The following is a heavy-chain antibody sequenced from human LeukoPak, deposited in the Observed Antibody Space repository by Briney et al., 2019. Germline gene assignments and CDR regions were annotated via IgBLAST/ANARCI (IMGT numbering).Heavy chain of an antibody. Sequence: GGSLRLSCAASGFTFSSYWMHWVRQAPGKGLVWVSRINSDGSSISYVDSVKGRFTISRDNAKNTLYLQMNSLRAEDTAVYYCVGGITIFGVVIPSLYMDVWGKGTTVTVS. J-gene: IGHJ6*03. CDR3: VGGITIFGVVIPSLYMDV. CDR2: INSDGSSI. CDR1: GFTFSSYW. V-gene: IGHV3-74*01. D-gene: IGHD3-3*01.